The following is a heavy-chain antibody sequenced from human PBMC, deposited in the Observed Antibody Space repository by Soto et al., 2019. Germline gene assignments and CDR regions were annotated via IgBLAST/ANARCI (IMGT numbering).Heavy chain of an antibody. V-gene: IGHV3-30*18. Sequence: GGSLRLSCAASGFTFSSYGMHWVRQAPGKGLEWVAVISYDGSNKYYADSVKGRFTISRDNSKNTLYLQMNSLRAEDTAVYYCAKDLLLWFGNYYGMDVWGQGTTVTVSS. J-gene: IGHJ6*02. D-gene: IGHD3-10*01. CDR3: AKDLLLWFGNYYGMDV. CDR1: GFTFSSYG. CDR2: ISYDGSNK.